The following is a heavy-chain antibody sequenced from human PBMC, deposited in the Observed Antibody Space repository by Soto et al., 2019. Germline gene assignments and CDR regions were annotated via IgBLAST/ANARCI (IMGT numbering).Heavy chain of an antibody. CDR2: IIPIFGTA. V-gene: IGHV1-69*01. CDR1: GGTFSSYA. CDR3: AREQRAARSYYYYYYGMDV. D-gene: IGHD6-13*01. Sequence: QVQLVQSGAEVKKPGSSVKVSCKASGGTFSSYAISWVRQAPGQGLEWMGGIIPIFGTANYAQKFQGRVTITADESTSTAYMELSSLRSEDTAVYYCAREQRAARSYYYYYYGMDVWGQGTTVTVSS. J-gene: IGHJ6*02.